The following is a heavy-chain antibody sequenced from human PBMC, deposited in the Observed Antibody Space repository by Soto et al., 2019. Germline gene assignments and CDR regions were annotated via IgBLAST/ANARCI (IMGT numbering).Heavy chain of an antibody. J-gene: IGHJ4*02. Sequence: SETLSLTCTVSGVSISSTPYYWAWIRQPPGMGLEWIGSIDYRRSTDYNPSLKGRVTISVDTSQNHFSLEVRSVTAADTAVYYCATRHLADPYGGPGGYWGQGTLVTVS. D-gene: IGHD3-10*01. CDR2: IDYRRST. V-gene: IGHV4-39*01. CDR1: GVSISSTPYY. CDR3: ATRHLADPYGGPGGY.